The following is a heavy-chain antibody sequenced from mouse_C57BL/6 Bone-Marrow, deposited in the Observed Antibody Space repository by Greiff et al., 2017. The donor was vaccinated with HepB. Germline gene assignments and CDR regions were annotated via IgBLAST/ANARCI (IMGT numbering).Heavy chain of an antibody. Sequence: EVNVVESGGGLVQPGGSLKLSCAASGFTFSDYYMYWVRQTPEKRLEWVAYISNGGGSTYYPDTVKGRFTISRDNAKNTLYLQMSRLKSEDTAMYYCARYYYYGSSLDYWGQGTTLTVSS. CDR2: ISNGGGST. CDR1: GFTFSDYY. CDR3: ARYYYYGSSLDY. V-gene: IGHV5-12*01. D-gene: IGHD1-1*01. J-gene: IGHJ2*01.